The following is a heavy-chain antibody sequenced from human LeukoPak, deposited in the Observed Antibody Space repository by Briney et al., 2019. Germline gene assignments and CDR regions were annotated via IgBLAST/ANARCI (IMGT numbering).Heavy chain of an antibody. J-gene: IGHJ4*02. D-gene: IGHD1-26*01. CDR2: IYYSGST. V-gene: IGHV4-59*01. CDR1: GGSISSYY. Sequence: PSETLSLTCTVSGGSISSYYWSWIRQPTGKGLEWIGYIYYSGSTNYNPSLKSRVTISVDTSKNQFSLKLSSVTAADTAVYYCARDGGMGALDYWGQGTLVTVSS. CDR3: ARDGGMGALDY.